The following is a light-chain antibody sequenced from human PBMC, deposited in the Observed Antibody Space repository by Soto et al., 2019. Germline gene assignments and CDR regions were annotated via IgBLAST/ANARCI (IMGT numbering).Light chain of an antibody. CDR2: DVN. Sequence: QSALTQPASVSGSPGQSITISCTGTSSDVGGYNCVSWYQQHPGKAPKLMIYDVNNRPSGLSNRFSGSKSGNTASLTISGLQAEDEADYYCSSCTSRITVVFGGGTKVTVL. CDR1: SSDVGGYNC. V-gene: IGLV2-14*01. CDR3: SSCTSRITVV. J-gene: IGLJ2*01.